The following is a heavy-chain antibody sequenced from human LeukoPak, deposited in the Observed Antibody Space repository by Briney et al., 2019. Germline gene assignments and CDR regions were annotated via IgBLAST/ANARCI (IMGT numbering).Heavy chain of an antibody. CDR1: GYTFTSYG. CDR2: ISAYNGNT. V-gene: IGHV1-18*01. CDR3: AKSPPRYGSGWYEKFEKVSYYFDY. J-gene: IGHJ4*02. D-gene: IGHD6-19*01. Sequence: ASVKVSCKASGYTFTSYGISWVRQAPGQGLEWMGWISAYNGNTNYAQKLQGRVTMTTDTSTSTAYMELRSLRAEDTAVYYCAKSPPRYGSGWYEKFEKVSYYFDYWGQGTLVTVSS.